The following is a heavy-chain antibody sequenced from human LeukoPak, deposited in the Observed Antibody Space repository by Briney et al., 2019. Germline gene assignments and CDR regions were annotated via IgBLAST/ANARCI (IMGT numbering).Heavy chain of an antibody. D-gene: IGHD1-26*01. CDR3: ARRLSGSYLDD. CDR1: RYTFTGYY. Sequence: ASVKDSCKASRYTFTGYYMHWVRQTPGPGGEWMGRINPKSGGANNVQKFQGSVTMTRDTYISTAYMEPSRLRSDDTAVYYCARRLSGSYLDDWGQGTPVTVSS. J-gene: IGHJ4*02. V-gene: IGHV1-2*06. CDR2: INPKSGGA.